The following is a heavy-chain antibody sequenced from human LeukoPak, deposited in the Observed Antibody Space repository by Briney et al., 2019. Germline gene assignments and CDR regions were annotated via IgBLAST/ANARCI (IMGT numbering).Heavy chain of an antibody. J-gene: IGHJ4*02. D-gene: IGHD2-15*01. V-gene: IGHV4-39*07. CDR3: ARRHPPVAATYQIIDY. CDR1: GVSIGSTSYY. CDR2: INHSGST. Sequence: SSETLSLTCTVSGVSIGSTSYYWSWIRQPPGKGLEWIGEINHSGSTNYNPSLKSRVTISVDTSKNQFSLKLSSVTAADTAVYYCARRHPPVAATYQIIDYWGQGTLVTVSS.